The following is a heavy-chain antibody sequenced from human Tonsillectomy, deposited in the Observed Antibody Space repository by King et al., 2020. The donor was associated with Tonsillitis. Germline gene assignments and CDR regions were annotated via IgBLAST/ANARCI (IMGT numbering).Heavy chain of an antibody. D-gene: IGHD2-2*01. CDR1: GFTFSSYA. CDR2: ISNRGGRT. CDR3: ARRRCSTTSCYLDDAFDI. Sequence: VQLVESGGGLVQPGGSLRLSCAASGFTFSSYAMTWVRQAPGKGLEWVSGISNRGGRTFYSDSVKGRFDISRDNSKYTLFLQMESLRAEDTALYYCARRRCSTTSCYLDDAFDIWGQGTMVTVSS. J-gene: IGHJ3*02. V-gene: IGHV3-23*04.